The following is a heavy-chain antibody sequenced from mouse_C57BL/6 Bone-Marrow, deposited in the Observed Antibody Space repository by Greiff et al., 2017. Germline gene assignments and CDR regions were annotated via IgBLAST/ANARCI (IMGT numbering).Heavy chain of an antibody. CDR3: TTDYSNWVFDY. CDR1: GFNIKDDY. V-gene: IGHV14-4*01. D-gene: IGHD2-5*01. CDR2: IDPENGDT. J-gene: IGHJ2*01. Sequence: VQLQQSGAELVRPGASVKLSCTASGFNIKDDYMHWVKQRPEQGLEWIGWIDPENGDTEYASKFQGKATITADTSSNTAYLQLSSLTSEDTAVYYCTTDYSNWVFDYWGQGTTLTVSS.